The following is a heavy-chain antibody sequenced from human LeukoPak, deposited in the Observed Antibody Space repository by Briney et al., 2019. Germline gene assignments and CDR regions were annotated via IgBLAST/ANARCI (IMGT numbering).Heavy chain of an antibody. J-gene: IGHJ4*02. CDR3: ARLSPLRYCSSTSCYPFDY. D-gene: IGHD2-2*01. CDR2: IYPGDSDT. V-gene: IGHV5-51*01. CDR1: GYSFTSYW. Sequence: GESLKISCKGSGYSFTSYWIGWVRQMPAKGLEWMGIIYPGDSDTRYSPSFQGQVTISADKSISTAYLQWSSLKASDTAMYYCARLSPLRYCSSTSCYPFDYWGQGTLVTVSS.